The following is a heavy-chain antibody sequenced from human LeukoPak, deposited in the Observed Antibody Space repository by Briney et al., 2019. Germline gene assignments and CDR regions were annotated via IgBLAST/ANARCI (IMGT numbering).Heavy chain of an antibody. D-gene: IGHD4-11*01. CDR2: ISGSGISR. CDR3: AKRSGVYSDNSGVFDY. V-gene: IGHV3-23*01. Sequence: GGSLRLSCAASGFTFSTSAMNWVRQAPGKGLEWVSGISGSGISRGYADSVKGRFTTSRDNSKNTVLLQMDSLRAEDTAIYYCAKRSGVYSDNSGVFDYWGQGSLVTVSS. J-gene: IGHJ4*02. CDR1: GFTFSTSA.